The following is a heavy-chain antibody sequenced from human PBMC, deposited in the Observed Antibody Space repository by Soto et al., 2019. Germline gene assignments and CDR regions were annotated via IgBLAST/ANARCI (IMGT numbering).Heavy chain of an antibody. J-gene: IGHJ6*03. CDR3: AKTNTYYYYYMDG. V-gene: IGHV3-30*18. CDR1: GFTFSSYG. CDR2: ISYDGSNK. Sequence: QVQLVESGGGVVQPGRSLRLSCAASGFTFSSYGMHWVRQAPGKGLEWVAVISYDGSNKYYADSVKGRFTISRDNSKNTLYLQMNSLRAEDTAVYYCAKTNTYYYYYMDGWGKGTTVTVSS.